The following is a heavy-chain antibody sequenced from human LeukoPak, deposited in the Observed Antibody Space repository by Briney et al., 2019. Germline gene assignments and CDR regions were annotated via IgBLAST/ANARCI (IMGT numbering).Heavy chain of an antibody. V-gene: IGHV1-69*13. J-gene: IGHJ4*02. D-gene: IGHD1-26*01. CDR2: VIPIFGTA. Sequence: SVKVSCKASGGTFSSYAISWVRQAPGQGLEWMGGVIPIFGTANYAQKFQGRVTITADESTSTAYMELSSLRSEDTAVYYCAAAYSGSYYRFDYWDQGTLVTVSS. CDR3: AAAYSGSYYRFDY. CDR1: GGTFSSYA.